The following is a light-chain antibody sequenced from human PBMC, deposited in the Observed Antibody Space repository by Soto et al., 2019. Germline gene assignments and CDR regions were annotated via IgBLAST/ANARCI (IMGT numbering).Light chain of an antibody. V-gene: IGKV2-28*01. CDR1: QSLLHSDGYNY. CDR2: LAY. CDR3: LQGLQNMVS. Sequence: DIIMTQSPLYLPVTPGESASISCRSSQSLLHSDGYNYLDWYLQKPGQSQQLLIYLAYNRASGVHGRFSGSGSGTDFTLKIRRVEAEDVGVYYCLQGLQNMVSFGQGTRLEIK. J-gene: IGKJ5*01.